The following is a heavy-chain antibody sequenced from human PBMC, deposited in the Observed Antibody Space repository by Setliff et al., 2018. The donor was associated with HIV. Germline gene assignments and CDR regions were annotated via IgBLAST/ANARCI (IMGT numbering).Heavy chain of an antibody. D-gene: IGHD6-13*01. J-gene: IGHJ6*03. CDR1: GGSISSGGYY. V-gene: IGHV4-31*03. Sequence: SETLSLTCSVSGGSISSGGYYWSWIRQQPGKGLEWIGDIYYSGSTYYNPSLKSRVTISVDTSKKQFSLKLSSVTAADTAVYYCARHRDPPGSSWIFYYYYMDLWGGGTTVTVSS. CDR2: IYYSGST. CDR3: ARHRDPPGSSWIFYYYYMDL.